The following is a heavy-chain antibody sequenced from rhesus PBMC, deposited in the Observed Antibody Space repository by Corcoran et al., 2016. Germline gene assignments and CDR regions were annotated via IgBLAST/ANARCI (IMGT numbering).Heavy chain of an antibody. V-gene: IGHV4-165*02. CDR3: ARRGWIGQMDH. Sequence: QVQLQESGPGLVKPWATLSLTCAASGDSLRGYYWNWIRQPPGKGLEWIGYSSGESGIPDYQPSLKSRVTLSTDASKKQFSLRLTSVTAADTAVYYCARRGWIGQMDHWGQGLLVTVS. D-gene: IGHD5-12*01. J-gene: IGHJ4*01. CDR1: GDSLRGYY. CDR2: SSGESGIP.